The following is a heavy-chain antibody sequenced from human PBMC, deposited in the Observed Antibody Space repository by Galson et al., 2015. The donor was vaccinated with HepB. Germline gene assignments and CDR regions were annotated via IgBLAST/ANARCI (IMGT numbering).Heavy chain of an antibody. J-gene: IGHJ4*02. CDR3: AKRPGIAAAGDFDY. V-gene: IGHV3-23*01. D-gene: IGHD6-13*01. CDR1: GFTFSSYA. CDR2: IGGSGGST. Sequence: SLRLSCAGSGFTFSSYAMSWVRQAPGKGLEWVSAIGGSGGSTYYADSVKGRFTISRDNSKNTLYLQMNSLRAEDTAVYYCAKRPGIAAAGDFDYWGQGTLVTVSS.